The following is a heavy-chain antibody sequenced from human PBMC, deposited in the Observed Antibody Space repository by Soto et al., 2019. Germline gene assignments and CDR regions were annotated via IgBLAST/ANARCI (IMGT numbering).Heavy chain of an antibody. Sequence: GGSLRLSCAASGFTFSNAWMSWVRQAPGKGLEWVGRIKSKTDGGTTDYAAHVKGRFTMSRDDSKNTLYPKMNSLKTEDTSVYYCTTDGYCSGGSCYDTPYWGQGTLVTVSS. D-gene: IGHD2-15*01. J-gene: IGHJ4*02. CDR2: IKSKTDGGTT. CDR3: TTDGYCSGGSCYDTPY. CDR1: GFTFSNAW. V-gene: IGHV3-15*01.